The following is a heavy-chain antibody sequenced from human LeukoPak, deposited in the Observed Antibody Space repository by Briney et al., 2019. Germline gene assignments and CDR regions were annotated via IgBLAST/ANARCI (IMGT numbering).Heavy chain of an antibody. J-gene: IGHJ4*02. V-gene: IGHV3-53*01. CDR1: GFTVSNNY. Sequence: GGSLRLSCAASGFTVSNNYMSWVREVPGKGPEWVSGILDNGDTNYADSVKGRFTISRDNSKNTLYLQMSSLRADDTAVYYCVRGRLFRGGFDSWGQGTLVTVS. CDR2: ILDNGDT. D-gene: IGHD2-15*01. CDR3: VRGRLFRGGFDS.